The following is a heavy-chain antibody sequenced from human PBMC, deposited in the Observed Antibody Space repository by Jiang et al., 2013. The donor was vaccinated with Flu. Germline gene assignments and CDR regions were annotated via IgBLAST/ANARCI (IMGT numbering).Heavy chain of an antibody. J-gene: IGHJ4*02. CDR3: ARQTHVVVVVAASRYYFDL. CDR2: ISYSGRR. CDR1: ISSDNDF. V-gene: IGHV4-39*01. Sequence: ISSDNDFWAWIRQPSGKGLEWIASISYSGRRHYNPSLMSRVTISLDTSKKQFSLKMNSVTAADTAVYYCARQTHVVVVVAASRYYFDLWGQGTLVTVSS. D-gene: IGHD2-15*01.